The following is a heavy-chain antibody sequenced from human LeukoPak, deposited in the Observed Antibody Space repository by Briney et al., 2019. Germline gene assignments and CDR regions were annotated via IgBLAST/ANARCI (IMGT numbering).Heavy chain of an antibody. Sequence: PSETLSLTCAVYGGSISGYYWSWIRQSPGMGLEWIGEINHSGSTNYNPSLKSRFTITVDTSKSQFSLKLSSVTAADTAVYYCARGEAGTAMPYLGYWGQGTLVSVSS. J-gene: IGHJ4*02. CDR3: ARGEAGTAMPYLGY. CDR2: INHSGST. V-gene: IGHV4-34*01. CDR1: GGSISGYY. D-gene: IGHD5-18*01.